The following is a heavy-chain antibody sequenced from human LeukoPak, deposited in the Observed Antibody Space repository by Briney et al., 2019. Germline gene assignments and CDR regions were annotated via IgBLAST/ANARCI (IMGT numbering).Heavy chain of an antibody. CDR1: RFTFISYG. D-gene: IGHD1-20*01. J-gene: IGHJ6*03. CDR3: AKDDPYNWYYMDV. V-gene: IGHV3-30*02. Sequence: GGSLRLSCAASRFTFISYGMHWVRQAPGKGLEWVAFMRHDGSNKYYADSVRGRFTISRDNSKNTLYLQMNRLIAEDTAVYYCAKDDPYNWYYMDVWGKGTTITVSS. CDR2: MRHDGSNK.